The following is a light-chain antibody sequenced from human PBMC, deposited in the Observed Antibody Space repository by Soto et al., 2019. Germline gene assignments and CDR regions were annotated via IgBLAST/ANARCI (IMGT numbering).Light chain of an antibody. CDR2: KAS. CDR1: QGIGNW. CDR3: QQYNGT. V-gene: IGKV1-5*03. Sequence: DIQMTQSPSTLSASLADRVTLTCRASQGIGNWLAWYQQKPGKAPKLLIYKASTLESGVPSRFSGSGSGTEFTLTISRLQPDDFATDYCQQYNGTFGQGTKVEIK. J-gene: IGKJ1*01.